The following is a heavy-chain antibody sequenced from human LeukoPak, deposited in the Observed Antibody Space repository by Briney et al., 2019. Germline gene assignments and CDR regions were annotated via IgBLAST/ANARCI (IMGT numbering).Heavy chain of an antibody. Sequence: GASVKVSCKASGNTFTSFHIHWVRQAPGQGLEYMGIIKVYGDTTIYAQRFQGRITMTRDTSTSTVYMELSSLNSEDTAVYYCARESPSTFYFDYWGQGTPVTVSS. J-gene: IGHJ4*02. V-gene: IGHV1-46*01. CDR1: GNTFTSFH. CDR2: IKVYGDTT. CDR3: ARESPSTFYFDY. D-gene: IGHD1-1*01.